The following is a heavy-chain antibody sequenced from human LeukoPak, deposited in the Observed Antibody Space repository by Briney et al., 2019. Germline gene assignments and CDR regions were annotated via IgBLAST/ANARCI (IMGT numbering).Heavy chain of an antibody. V-gene: IGHV4-4*07. CDR1: GGSISSYY. D-gene: IGHD3-22*01. CDR3: ARDGYYYDSSGYGLDY. J-gene: IGHJ4*02. CDR2: IYASGST. Sequence: SETLSLTCTVSGGSISSYYWSWIRQPAGKGLEWIGRIYASGSTNYNPSLKSRVTMSVDTSKNQFSLKLSSVTAADTAVYYCARDGYYYDSSGYGLDYWGQGTLVTVSS.